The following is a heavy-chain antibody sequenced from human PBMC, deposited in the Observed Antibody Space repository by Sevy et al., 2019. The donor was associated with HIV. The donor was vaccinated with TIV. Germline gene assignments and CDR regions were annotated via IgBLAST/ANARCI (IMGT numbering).Heavy chain of an antibody. V-gene: IGHV3-33*01. J-gene: IGHJ6*02. CDR1: GFTFSSYG. CDR2: IWYDGSNK. CDR3: ARGLAALPGYYYGIDV. D-gene: IGHD6-6*01. Sequence: GGSLRLSCSAFGFTFSSYGMHWVRQAPGKGPEWVAVIWYDGSNKDYVESVKGRFTISRDNSKNTLYLQMNNLRAEDTAVYYCARGLAALPGYYYGIDVWGQGTTVTVSS.